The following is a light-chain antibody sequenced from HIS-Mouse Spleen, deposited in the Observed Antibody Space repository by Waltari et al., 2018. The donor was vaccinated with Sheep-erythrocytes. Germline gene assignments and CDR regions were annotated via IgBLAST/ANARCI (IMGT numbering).Light chain of an antibody. J-gene: IGLJ1*01. CDR1: SSDVGCYNY. Sequence: QSALPQPRSVSGSPGQSATIPCTGTSSDVGCYNYVSWYQQPPGKAPKLMIYDVSKRPSGVPDRFSGSKSGNTASLTISGLQAEDEADYYCCSYAGSYNHVFATGTKVTVL. V-gene: IGLV2-11*01. CDR3: CSYAGSYNHV. CDR2: DVS.